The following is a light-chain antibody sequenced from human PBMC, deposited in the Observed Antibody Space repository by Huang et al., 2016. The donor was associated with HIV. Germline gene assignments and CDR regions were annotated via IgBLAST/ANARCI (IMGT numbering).Light chain of an antibody. CDR1: QSLLHSNRYHY. Sequence: DIVMTQSPLSLPVTPGEPASISCRSSQSLLHSNRYHYLDWYLQKPGQSPQLLIYFGSNRASGVPDRVSGSGSGTDFTLKISRVEAEDVGVYYCMQALQTPWTFGQGTKVEIK. CDR2: FGS. J-gene: IGKJ1*01. CDR3: MQALQTPWT. V-gene: IGKV2-28*01.